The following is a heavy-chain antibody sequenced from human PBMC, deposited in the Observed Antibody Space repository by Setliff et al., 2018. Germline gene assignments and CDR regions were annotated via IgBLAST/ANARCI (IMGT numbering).Heavy chain of an antibody. CDR2: TIPMFGST. CDR3: ARVRPCGVDCSTGVGGPYYFDH. V-gene: IGHV1-69*05. CDR1: GGTFSSYG. Sequence: SVKVSCKASGGTFSSYGISWVRQAPGQGLEWMGGTIPMFGSTKYAQKFQERVTIIKDESTTTAYMELRSLTSDDTAVYYCARVRPCGVDCSTGVGGPYYFDHWGQGTLVTVSS. D-gene: IGHD2-21*02. J-gene: IGHJ4*02.